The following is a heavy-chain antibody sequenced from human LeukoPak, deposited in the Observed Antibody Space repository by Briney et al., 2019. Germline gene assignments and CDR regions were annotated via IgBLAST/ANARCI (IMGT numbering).Heavy chain of an antibody. D-gene: IGHD1-26*01. Sequence: MSGGSLRLSCAASGFTFSNAWMSWVRQAPGKGLEWVGRIKSKTDGGTTDYAAPVKGRFAISRDDSKNTLYLQMNSLKTEDTAVYYCTTAVGVRGSYYNDAFDSWGQGTMVTVSS. CDR1: GFTFSNAW. CDR3: TTAVGVRGSYYNDAFDS. V-gene: IGHV3-15*01. CDR2: IKSKTDGGTT. J-gene: IGHJ3*02.